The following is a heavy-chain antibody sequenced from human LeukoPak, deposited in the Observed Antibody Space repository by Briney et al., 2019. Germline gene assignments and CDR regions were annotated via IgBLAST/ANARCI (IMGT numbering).Heavy chain of an antibody. CDR2: IYTGGST. CDR1: GFIVSSNY. V-gene: IGHV3-66*01. D-gene: IGHD6-25*01. J-gene: IGHJ4*02. Sequence: GGSLRLSCAASGFIVSSNYMSWFRQATGKGLECVSVIYTGGSTYYADSVKGRFTISRDNSKNTLYLQMNSLRAEDTAVYYCARVRSGEYFDYWGPGTLVTVSS. CDR3: ARVRSGEYFDY.